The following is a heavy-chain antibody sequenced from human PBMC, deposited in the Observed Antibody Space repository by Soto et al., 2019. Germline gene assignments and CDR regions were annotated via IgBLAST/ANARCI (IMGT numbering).Heavy chain of an antibody. Sequence: XGALRLSCAASGFTFSSYSMNWVRQAPGKGLEWVSYIGSSSSTIYYADSVKGRFTISRDNAKNSLYLQMNSLRDEDTAVYYCARIQYCSSTSCPLGVWGQGNTVTVSS. CDR1: GFTFSSYS. J-gene: IGHJ6*02. V-gene: IGHV3-48*02. CDR2: IGSSSSTI. D-gene: IGHD2-2*01. CDR3: ARIQYCSSTSCPLGV.